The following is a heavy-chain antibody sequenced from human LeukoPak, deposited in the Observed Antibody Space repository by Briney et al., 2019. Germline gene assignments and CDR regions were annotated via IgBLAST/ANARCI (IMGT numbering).Heavy chain of an antibody. D-gene: IGHD2-2*01. CDR3: ASRDIVVVPAARYGMDV. Sequence: PGGSLRLSCAASGFTFSSYAMSWVRQAPGKGLEWVSAISGSGGSTYYADSVKGQFTISRDNSKNTLYLQMNSLRAEDTAVYYCASRDIVVVPAARYGMDVWGQGTTVTVSS. CDR1: GFTFSSYA. V-gene: IGHV3-23*01. J-gene: IGHJ6*02. CDR2: ISGSGGST.